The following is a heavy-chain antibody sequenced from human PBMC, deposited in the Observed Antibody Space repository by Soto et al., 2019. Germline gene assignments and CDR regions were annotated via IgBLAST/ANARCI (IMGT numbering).Heavy chain of an antibody. CDR1: GFVFKDSS. D-gene: IGHD3-10*01. CDR2: IRDRAYNYAT. CDR3: TRLISAAQDY. V-gene: IGHV3-73*01. J-gene: IGHJ4*02. Sequence: EVLLVESGGGVVQPGGSLKLSCAASGFVFKDSSIHWVRQASGKGLEWVGRIRDRAYNYATAYTASVKGRFTISRDYSNNTAYLQMTSLKTEDTAIYYCTRLISAAQDYWGQGTLVTVSS.